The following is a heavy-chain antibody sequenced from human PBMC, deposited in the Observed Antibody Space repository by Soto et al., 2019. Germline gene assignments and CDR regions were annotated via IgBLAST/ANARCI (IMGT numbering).Heavy chain of an antibody. D-gene: IGHD2-15*01. Sequence: EVQLVESGGGLVQPGRSLRLSCAASGFIFDDFAMYWVRQAPGKGLEWVSGISWNSGSIGYADSVKGRFTISRDNAKNSLYLQMKSLRAEDTALYYCAKGGQGCSGGSCYPVTELDDAFDIWGQGTMVTVSS. V-gene: IGHV3-9*01. CDR2: ISWNSGSI. J-gene: IGHJ3*02. CDR3: AKGGQGCSGGSCYPVTELDDAFDI. CDR1: GFIFDDFA.